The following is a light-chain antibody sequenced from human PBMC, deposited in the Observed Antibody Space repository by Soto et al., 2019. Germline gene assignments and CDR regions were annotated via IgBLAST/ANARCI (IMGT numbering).Light chain of an antibody. Sequence: DVQLTQSPSSLSASVGDRVTITCRASQNINTYLNWYQHKPGKAPNLLIYGASTVHRGVPLRFSGSGYGTDFTLTISSLESEDFATYYCQESYSTQYTFGQGTKLGI. J-gene: IGKJ2*01. CDR3: QESYSTQYT. V-gene: IGKV1-39*01. CDR1: QNINTY. CDR2: GAS.